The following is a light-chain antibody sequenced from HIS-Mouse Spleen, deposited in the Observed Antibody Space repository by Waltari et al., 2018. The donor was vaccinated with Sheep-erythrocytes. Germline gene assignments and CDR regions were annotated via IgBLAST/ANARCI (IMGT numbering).Light chain of an antibody. V-gene: IGLV2-23*01. Sequence: QSALTQPSSVSGSPGQSIPISCTATSSAVGSYNLVPWYQQHPGKAPKLMIYEGSKRPSGVSNRFSGSKSGNTASLTISGLQAEDEADYYCCSYAGSSTPWVFGGGTKLTVL. CDR2: EGS. CDR3: CSYAGSSTPWV. CDR1: SSAVGSYNL. J-gene: IGLJ3*02.